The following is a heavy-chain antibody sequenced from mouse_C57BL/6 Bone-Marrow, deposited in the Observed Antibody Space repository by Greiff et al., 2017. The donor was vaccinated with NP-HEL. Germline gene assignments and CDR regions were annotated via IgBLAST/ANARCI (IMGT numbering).Heavy chain of an antibody. D-gene: IGHD1-1*01. J-gene: IGHJ1*03. CDR1: GYTFTDYY. Sequence: EVQLQQSGPVLVKPGASVKMSCKASGYTFTDYYMNWVKQSHGKSLEWIGVINPYNGGTSYNQQFKGKATLTVDQSSRTAYRELNRLTTEESAVYDCEREGGYGRGYFDVWGTGTTVTVSS. V-gene: IGHV1-19*01. CDR3: EREGGYGRGYFDV. CDR2: INPYNGGT.